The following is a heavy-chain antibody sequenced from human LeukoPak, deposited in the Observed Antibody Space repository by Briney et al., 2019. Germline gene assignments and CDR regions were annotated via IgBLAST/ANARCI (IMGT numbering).Heavy chain of an antibody. V-gene: IGHV3-7*01. D-gene: IGHD2-2*01. CDR2: IKQDGSEK. CDR1: GFTFSSYW. J-gene: IGHJ4*02. CDR3: AREGGGRYCSSTSCYSSY. Sequence: PGGSLRLSCAASGFTFSSYWMSWVRQAPGKGLEWVANIKQDGSEKYYVDSVKGRFTISRDNAKNSLYLQMNSLRAEDTAVYYCAREGGGRYCSSTSCYSSYWGQGTLVTVSS.